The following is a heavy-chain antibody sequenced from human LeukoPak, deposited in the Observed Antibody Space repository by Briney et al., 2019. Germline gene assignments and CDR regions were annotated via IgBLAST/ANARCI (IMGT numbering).Heavy chain of an antibody. J-gene: IGHJ6*02. D-gene: IGHD3-22*01. V-gene: IGHV1-18*01. CDR3: ARGDYYDSSGYGAVYYYYGMDV. CDR2: ISAYNGNT. CDR1: GYTFTSYG. Sequence: ASVKVSCTASGYTFTSYGISWVRQAPGQGLEWMGWISAYNGNTNYAQKLQGRVTMTTDTSTSTAYMELRSLRSDDTAVYYCARGDYYDSSGYGAVYYYYGMDVRGQGTTVTVSS.